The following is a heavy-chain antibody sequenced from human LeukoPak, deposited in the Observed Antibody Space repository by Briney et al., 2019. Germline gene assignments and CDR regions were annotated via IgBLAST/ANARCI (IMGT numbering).Heavy chain of an antibody. Sequence: GGSLRLSCAASGFTVIDNLMIWARQSPGRGLEWLSSGYSGGVTYYADSVKGRFTISRDHSNNSVSLQMTNLRVEDTAIYYCARGAFRISWPGIDYWGQGTLVTVSS. V-gene: IGHV3-53*01. J-gene: IGHJ4*02. CDR1: GFTVIDNL. CDR3: ARGAFRISWPGIDY. CDR2: GYSGGVT. D-gene: IGHD1-26*01.